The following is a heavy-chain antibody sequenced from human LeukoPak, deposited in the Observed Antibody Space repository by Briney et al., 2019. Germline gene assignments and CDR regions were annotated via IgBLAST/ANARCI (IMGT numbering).Heavy chain of an antibody. CDR3: ARAPTIFGVVTPFDY. D-gene: IGHD3-3*01. Sequence: GGSLRLSCAASGFTVSSNYMSWVRQAPGKGLEWVSVIYSGGSTYYADSVKGRFTISRDNSKNTLYLQMNSLRAEDTAVYYCARAPTIFGVVTPFDYWGQGTLVTVSS. V-gene: IGHV3-53*01. CDR2: IYSGGST. CDR1: GFTVSSNY. J-gene: IGHJ4*02.